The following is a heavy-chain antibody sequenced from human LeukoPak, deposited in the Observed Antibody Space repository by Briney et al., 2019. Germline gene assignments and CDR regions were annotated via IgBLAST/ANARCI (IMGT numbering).Heavy chain of an antibody. CDR2: INPSSGGT. CDR1: GYTFTRHY. CDR3: ARHYGGNPFDY. V-gene: IGHV1-46*01. D-gene: IGHD4-23*01. J-gene: IGHJ4*02. Sequence: ASVKVSCKASGYTFTRHYMNWVRQAPGQGLEWMGKINPSSGGTGYAQKFQGRVTMTRDTSTSTVYMELTSLRSEDTAVYYCARHYGGNPFDYWGQGTLVTVSS.